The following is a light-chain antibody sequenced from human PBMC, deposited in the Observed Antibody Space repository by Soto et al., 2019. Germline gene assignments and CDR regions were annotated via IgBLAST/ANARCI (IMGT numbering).Light chain of an antibody. V-gene: IGLV1-44*01. CDR3: AAWDDSLNGYV. J-gene: IGLJ1*01. CDR2: SNS. CDR1: SSNIGSNT. Sequence: QSALTQPPSASGTPGQRVTISCSGSSSNIGSNTVNWYQQLPGTAPKLLVYSNSQRPSGVPDRFSGSKSGTSASLAISGLKSEDEASYYCAAWDDSLNGYVFGTGTKVTVL.